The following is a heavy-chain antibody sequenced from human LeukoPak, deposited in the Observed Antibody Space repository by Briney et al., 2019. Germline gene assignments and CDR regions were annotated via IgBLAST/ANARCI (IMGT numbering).Heavy chain of an antibody. J-gene: IGHJ5*02. D-gene: IGHD2-15*01. CDR2: IYPGDSDT. V-gene: IGHV5-51*01. CDR1: GYTFTNYY. Sequence: GESLKISCNGSGYTFTNYYIAWVRQMPGKGLEWMGIIYPGDSDTRYSPSFQGQVTISADKSTSTAYLQWSSLKAPDTAMYYCARVVADNWFDPWGQGTLVTVSS. CDR3: ARVVADNWFDP.